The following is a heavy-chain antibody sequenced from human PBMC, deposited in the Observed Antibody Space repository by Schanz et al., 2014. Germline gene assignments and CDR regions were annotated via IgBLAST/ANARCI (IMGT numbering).Heavy chain of an antibody. Sequence: VHLLESGGGLVEPGGSLRLSCATSGFSLDIFAVSWVRQAPGKGLEWIGYISYSGSTSFNPSLKSRLTMSVDTSKNQFSLRLSSVTAADTAVYYCARHGGIPYYPMDGWGQGTTVTVSS. CDR3: ARHGGIPYYPMDG. J-gene: IGHJ6*02. V-gene: IGHV4-31*02. CDR2: ISYSGST. D-gene: IGHD3-16*01. CDR1: GFSLDIFA.